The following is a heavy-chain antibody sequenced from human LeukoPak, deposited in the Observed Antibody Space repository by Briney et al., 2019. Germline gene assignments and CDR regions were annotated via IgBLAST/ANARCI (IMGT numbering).Heavy chain of an antibody. CDR3: ARELYSGYEDY. Sequence: SETLSLTCTVSGGSISSYYWSWIRQPPGKGLEWIGYIHYSGSTKYNASLKSRVTISLDTSKNQFSLKLSSVTAADTAVYYCARELYSGYEDYWGQGTLVTVSS. V-gene: IGHV4-59*12. CDR1: GGSISSYY. D-gene: IGHD5-12*01. CDR2: IHYSGST. J-gene: IGHJ4*02.